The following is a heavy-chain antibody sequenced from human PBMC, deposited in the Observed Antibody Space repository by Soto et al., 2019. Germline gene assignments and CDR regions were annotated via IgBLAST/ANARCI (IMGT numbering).Heavy chain of an antibody. D-gene: IGHD3-10*01. CDR3: AREVWFGTPHGHNYFHS. CDR2: IIPIFGTA. J-gene: IGHJ4*02. V-gene: IGHV1-69*01. Sequence: QVQLVQSGAEVKKPGSSVKVSCKASGVTFSSYAISWVRQAPGQGLEWMGGIIPIFGTANYAQKFQGRVTIAADESTSTADMELSSLRSEDTAVYCCAREVWFGTPHGHNYFHSWGQGTLVTVSS. CDR1: GVTFSSYA.